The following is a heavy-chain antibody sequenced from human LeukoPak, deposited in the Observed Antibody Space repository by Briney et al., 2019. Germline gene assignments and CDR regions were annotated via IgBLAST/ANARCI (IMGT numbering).Heavy chain of an antibody. J-gene: IGHJ4*02. CDR2: ISGDSATP. CDR1: GFTFSSYA. V-gene: IGHV3-23*01. Sequence: GGSLRLSCAASGFTFSSYAMTWVRQAPGKGLEWVSTISGDSATPYFADSVKGRFTISRDNSKNTLYLQMNSLRVEDTAVYYCAKVGSSTWYMYYFDYWGQGALVTVSS. D-gene: IGHD6-13*01. CDR3: AKVGSSTWYMYYFDY.